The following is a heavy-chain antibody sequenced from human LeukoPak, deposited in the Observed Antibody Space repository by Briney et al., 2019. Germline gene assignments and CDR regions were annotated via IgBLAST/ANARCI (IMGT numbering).Heavy chain of an antibody. CDR2: IYYSGST. CDR3: ARVPARELGIGEDAFDI. CDR1: GGSISSYY. J-gene: IGHJ3*02. Sequence: SETLSLTCTVSGGSISSYYWSWIRQPPGKGLEWIGYIYYSGSTNYNPSLKSRVTISVDTSKNQFSLKLSSVTAADTAVYYCARVPARELGIGEDAFDIWGQGTMVTVSS. D-gene: IGHD7-27*01. V-gene: IGHV4-59*01.